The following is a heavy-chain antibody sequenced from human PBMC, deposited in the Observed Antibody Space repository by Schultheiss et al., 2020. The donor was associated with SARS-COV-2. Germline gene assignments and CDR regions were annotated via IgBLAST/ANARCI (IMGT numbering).Heavy chain of an antibody. V-gene: IGHV3-15*01. CDR2: IKSKTDGGTT. Sequence: GGSLRLSCAASGFTFSSYEMNWVRQAPGKGLEWVGRIKSKTDGGTTDYAAPVKGRFTISRDDSKNTLYLQMNSLKTEDTAVYYCTTDAEYSSSSVIDYWGQGTLVTVSS. D-gene: IGHD6-6*01. CDR3: TTDAEYSSSSVIDY. J-gene: IGHJ4*02. CDR1: GFTFSSYE.